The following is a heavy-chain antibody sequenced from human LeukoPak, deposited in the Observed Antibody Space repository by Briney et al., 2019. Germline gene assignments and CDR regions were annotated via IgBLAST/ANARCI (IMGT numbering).Heavy chain of an antibody. CDR1: GYTFTSYG. CDR3: ASHPLGYCTSTSCLVRVNWFDP. Sequence: ASVKVSCKASGYTFTSYGISWVRQAPGQGLEWMGWISAYNGNTNYAQKLQGRVTITTDTSTSTAYMELRSLRSDDTAVYYCASHPLGYCTSTSCLVRVNWFDPWGEGTLVTVTP. J-gene: IGHJ5*02. V-gene: IGHV1-18*01. D-gene: IGHD2-2*01. CDR2: ISAYNGNT.